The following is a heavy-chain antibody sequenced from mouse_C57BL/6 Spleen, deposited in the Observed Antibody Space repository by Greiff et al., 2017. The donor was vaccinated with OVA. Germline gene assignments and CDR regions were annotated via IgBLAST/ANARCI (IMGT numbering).Heavy chain of an antibody. CDR2: IYPGDGDT. D-gene: IGHD2-5*01. CDR3: ARRSYYSNKDAMDY. CDR1: GYAFSSSW. V-gene: IGHV1-82*01. Sequence: VKLQESGPELVKPGASVKISCKASGYAFSSSWLNWVKQRPGKGLEWIGRIYPGDGDTNYNGKFKGKATLTADKSSSTAYMQLSSLTSEDSAVYFCARRSYYSNKDAMDYWGQGTSVTVSS. J-gene: IGHJ4*01.